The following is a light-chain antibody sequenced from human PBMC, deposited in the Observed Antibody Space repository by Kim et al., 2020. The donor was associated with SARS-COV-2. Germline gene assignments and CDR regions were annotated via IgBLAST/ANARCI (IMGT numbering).Light chain of an antibody. CDR2: GKN. V-gene: IGLV3-19*01. Sequence: ALGQTDTITYQGDILRDPYANWYQQKPGQAPVLVIYGKNERPSEIPGRFSGSRSVDTASLTITGTQADDESDYFCCSRDGTNNHLVFGTGTKVTVL. CDR3: CSRDGTNNHLV. J-gene: IGLJ1*01. CDR1: ILRDPY.